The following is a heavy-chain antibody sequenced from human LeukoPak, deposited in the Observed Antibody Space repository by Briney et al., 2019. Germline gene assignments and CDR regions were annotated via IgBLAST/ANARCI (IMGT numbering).Heavy chain of an antibody. V-gene: IGHV4-39*02. CDR2: IYYTGAT. Sequence: PSDTLSLTCTVSGGSIGSSTYYWGWIRQPPGKGRKWIGAIYYTGATYYNPSLRSRVTVSVDTSKNHFSLNLKSVTAADTALYYCASAPRQASIGGLDYWGQGTLVTVSS. D-gene: IGHD3-16*01. J-gene: IGHJ4*02. CDR1: GGSIGSSTYY. CDR3: ASAPRQASIGGLDY.